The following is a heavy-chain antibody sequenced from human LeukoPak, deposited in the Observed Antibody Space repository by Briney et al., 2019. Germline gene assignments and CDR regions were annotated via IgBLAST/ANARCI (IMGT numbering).Heavy chain of an antibody. J-gene: IGHJ6*03. CDR1: GFIFSSYA. CDR3: AKELHMDV. CDR2: IWYDGSDK. V-gene: IGHV3-33*06. D-gene: IGHD2-15*01. Sequence: PGRSLRLSCAAPGFIFSSYAMHWVRQAPGKGLEWVALIWYDGSDKYHADSVKGRFTISRDNSKNTLYLQMNSLRVEDTAVYYSAKELHMDVWGKGTTVTVSS.